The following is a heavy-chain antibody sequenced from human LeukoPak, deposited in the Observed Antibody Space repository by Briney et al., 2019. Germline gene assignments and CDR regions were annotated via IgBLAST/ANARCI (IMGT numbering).Heavy chain of an antibody. J-gene: IGHJ4*02. V-gene: IGHV3-30-3*01. D-gene: IGHD6-13*01. CDR3: ARDGQQLVPFFDY. CDR2: ISYDGSNK. CDR1: GFTLSSYA. Sequence: GRSLRLSCAASGFTLSSYAMHWVRQAPGKGLEWVAVISYDGSNKYYADSVKGRFTISRDNSKNTLYLQMNSLRAEDTAVYYCARDGQQLVPFFDYWGQGTLVTVSS.